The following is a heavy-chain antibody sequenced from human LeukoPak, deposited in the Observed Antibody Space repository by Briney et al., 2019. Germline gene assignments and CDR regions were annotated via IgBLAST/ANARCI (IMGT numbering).Heavy chain of an antibody. CDR3: ARVVVPAALDY. V-gene: IGHV4-30-2*01. D-gene: IGHD2-2*01. CDR2: IYHSGST. J-gene: IGHJ4*02. CDR1: GGSISSGGYS. Sequence: SGTLSLTCAVSGGSISSGGYSWSWIRQPPGKGLEWIGYIYHSGSTYYNPSLKSRVTISVDRSKNQFSLKLSSVTAADTAVYYCARVVVPAALDYWGQGTLVTVSS.